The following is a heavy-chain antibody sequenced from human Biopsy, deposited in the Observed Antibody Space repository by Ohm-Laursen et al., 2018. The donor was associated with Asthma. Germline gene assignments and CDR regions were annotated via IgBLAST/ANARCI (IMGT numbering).Heavy chain of an antibody. V-gene: IGHV4-34*01. CDR2: IDQSGYT. J-gene: IGHJ5*02. Sequence: SETLSLTCTVYGGYLTGHYWNWIRQPPGKGLEWIGEIDQSGYTNYNPSLKSRVTISADTSKNQFHLNLSSVTAADTAVYSCARAAITGIRGWFDPWGQGTQVTVSS. D-gene: IGHD1-20*01. CDR1: GGYLTGHY. CDR3: ARAAITGIRGWFDP.